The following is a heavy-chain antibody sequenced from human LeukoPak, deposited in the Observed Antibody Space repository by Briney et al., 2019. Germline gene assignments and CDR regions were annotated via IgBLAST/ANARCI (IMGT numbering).Heavy chain of an antibody. D-gene: IGHD3-3*01. Sequence: SETLSLTCTVSGGSISSGDYYWSWIRQPPGKGLEWIGEINHSGSTNYNPSLKSRVTISVDTSKNQFSLKLSSVTAADTAVYYCARGRYYDFWSGYYTPFDYWGQGTLVTVSS. CDR3: ARGRYYDFWSGYYTPFDY. CDR1: GGSISSGDYY. CDR2: INHSGST. V-gene: IGHV4-39*07. J-gene: IGHJ4*02.